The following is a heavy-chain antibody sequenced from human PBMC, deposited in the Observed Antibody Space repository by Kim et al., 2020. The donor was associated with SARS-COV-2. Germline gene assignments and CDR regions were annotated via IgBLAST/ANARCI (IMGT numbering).Heavy chain of an antibody. Sequence: GGSLRLSCAASGFTFSSYAMSWVRQAPGKGLEWVSAISGSGGSTYYADSVKGRFTISRDNSKNTLYLQMNSLRAEDTAVYYCAKWGRKQLAYPLLYFQHWGQGTLVTVSS. CDR3: AKWGRKQLAYPLLYFQH. D-gene: IGHD6-6*01. CDR2: ISGSGGST. CDR1: GFTFSSYA. V-gene: IGHV3-23*01. J-gene: IGHJ1*01.